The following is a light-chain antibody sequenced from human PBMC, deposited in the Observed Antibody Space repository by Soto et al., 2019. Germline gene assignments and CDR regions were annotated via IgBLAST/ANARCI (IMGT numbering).Light chain of an antibody. Sequence: DIQMTQSPSSLSASVRDRVTITCRASQGISNYLAWYQQKPGKVPKLLIYAASTLQSGVPSRFSGSGSGTNFTLTISSLQPEEVATNYCQKYDSAPWTFGQGTKVEIK. J-gene: IGKJ1*01. V-gene: IGKV1-27*01. CDR1: QGISNY. CDR2: AAS. CDR3: QKYDSAPWT.